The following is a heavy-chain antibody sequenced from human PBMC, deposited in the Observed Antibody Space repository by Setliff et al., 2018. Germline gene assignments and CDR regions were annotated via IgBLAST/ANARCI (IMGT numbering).Heavy chain of an antibody. CDR3: ARVSRTIVAARGFDY. CDR2: IIPIFGTA. Sequence: GASVKVSCKASGGTFINYAISWVRQAPGQGLEWMGGIIPIFGTANYAQKFQGRVTITADESTSTAYMELSSLRSEDTAAYYCARVSRTIVAARGFDYWGQGTLVTVSS. CDR1: GGTFINYA. V-gene: IGHV1-69*13. J-gene: IGHJ4*02. D-gene: IGHD1-26*01.